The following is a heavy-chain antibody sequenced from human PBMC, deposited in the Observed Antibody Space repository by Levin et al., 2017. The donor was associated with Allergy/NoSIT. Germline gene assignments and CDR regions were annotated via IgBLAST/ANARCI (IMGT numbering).Heavy chain of an antibody. Sequence: GESLKISCAASGFILSDYWMTWVRQTPGKGLEWVANIKEDGSEGFYVDSVKGRFTVSRDKAGKSVFLQMNSLRAEDTAVYYCASLGSVVTSNGALDYWGQGALVTVSS. CDR1: GFILSDYW. CDR3: ASLGSVVTSNGALDY. J-gene: IGHJ4*02. V-gene: IGHV3-7*01. D-gene: IGHD2-15*01. CDR2: IKEDGSEG.